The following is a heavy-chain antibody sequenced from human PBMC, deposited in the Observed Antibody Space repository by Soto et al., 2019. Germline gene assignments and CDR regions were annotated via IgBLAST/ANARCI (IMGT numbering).Heavy chain of an antibody. CDR1: VGSISSYY. D-gene: IGHD6-19*01. V-gene: IGHV4-59*08. Sequence: NLPETLSLTCTVSVGSISSYYWSWIRQPPGKGLEWIGYIYYSGSTNYNPSLKSRVTISVDTSKNQFSLKLSSVTAADTAVYYCARLGWSEYAQYYYYMDVWGKGTTVTVSS. J-gene: IGHJ6*03. CDR3: ARLGWSEYAQYYYYMDV. CDR2: IYYSGST.